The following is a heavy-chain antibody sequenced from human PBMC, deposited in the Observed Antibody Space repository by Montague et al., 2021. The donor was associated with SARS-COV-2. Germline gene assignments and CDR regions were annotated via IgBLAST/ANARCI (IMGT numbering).Heavy chain of an antibody. V-gene: IGHV4-61*02. CDR3: ARDTRPNFAYYDILAGDYYYYGIDV. D-gene: IGHD3-9*01. CDR1: GGSINSGSYY. J-gene: IGHJ6*02. Sequence: ILSLTCTVSGGSINSGSYYWGWIRQAAGKGLEWIGRISTSGNTKYNTSLKSRVTISVGTSQNQFSLKMYSVTAADTAVYYCARDTRPNFAYYDILAGDYYYYGIDVWGQGTTVTVSS. CDR2: ISTSGNT.